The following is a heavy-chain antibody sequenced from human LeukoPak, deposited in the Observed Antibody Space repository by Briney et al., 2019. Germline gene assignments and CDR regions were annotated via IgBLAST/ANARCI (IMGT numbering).Heavy chain of an antibody. D-gene: IGHD2-2*01. CDR2: ISSGSSYI. V-gene: IGHV3-21*01. Sequence: GGSLRLSCAASGFTFSSYSMNWVRQAPGKGLEWVSSISSGSSYIYYAGSVKGRFTISRGNAKNSLYLQMNSLRAEDTAVYYCARGVMPQLPDRFDPWGQGTLVTVSS. CDR3: ARGVMPQLPDRFDP. J-gene: IGHJ5*02. CDR1: GFTFSSYS.